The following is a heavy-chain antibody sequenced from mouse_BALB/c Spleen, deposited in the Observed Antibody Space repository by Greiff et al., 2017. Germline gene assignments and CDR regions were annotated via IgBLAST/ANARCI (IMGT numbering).Heavy chain of an antibody. CDR1: GYTFTSYW. CDR3: AREGGTTVPFDY. J-gene: IGHJ3*01. Sequence: VQLQQSGAELAKPGASVKMSCKASGYTFTSYWMHWVKQRPGQGLEWIGYINPSTGYTEYNQKFKDKATLTADKSSSTAYMQLSNLTSEDAAVYYCAREGGTTVPFDYWGQGTLVTVSA. V-gene: IGHV1-7*01. CDR2: INPSTGYT. D-gene: IGHD1-1*01.